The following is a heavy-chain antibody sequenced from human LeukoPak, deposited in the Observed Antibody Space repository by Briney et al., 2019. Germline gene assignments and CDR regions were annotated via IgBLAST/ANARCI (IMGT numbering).Heavy chain of an antibody. CDR1: GGSISSYY. D-gene: IGHD6-13*01. CDR3: AREIGSSWYKGNWFDP. V-gene: IGHV4-59*01. Sequence: PSETLSLTCTVSGGSISSYYWSWIRQPPGKGLEWIGYIYYSGGTNYNPSLKSRVTISVDTSKNQFSLKLSSVTAADTAVYYCAREIGSSWYKGNWFDPWGQGTLVTVSS. CDR2: IYYSGGT. J-gene: IGHJ5*02.